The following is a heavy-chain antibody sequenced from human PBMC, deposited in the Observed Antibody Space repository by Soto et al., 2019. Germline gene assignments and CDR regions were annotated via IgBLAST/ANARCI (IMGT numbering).Heavy chain of an antibody. V-gene: IGHV1-46*01. J-gene: IGHJ6*02. Sequence: ASVKVSCKASGYTFTSYYMHWVRQAPGQGLEWMGIINPSGGSTSYAQKFQGRVTMTRDTSTSTVYMELSSLRSEDTAVYYCARDPLTYGDYDHESYYYYGMDVWGQGTTVTVSS. CDR1: GYTFTSYY. D-gene: IGHD4-17*01. CDR2: INPSGGST. CDR3: ARDPLTYGDYDHESYYYYGMDV.